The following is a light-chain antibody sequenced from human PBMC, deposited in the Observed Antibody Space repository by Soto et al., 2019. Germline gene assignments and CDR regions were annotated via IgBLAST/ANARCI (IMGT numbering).Light chain of an antibody. Sequence: EIVMTQSPVTLSVSPGERATLSCRASQSINNNLAWYQQKPGQAPSLLIYGASTRATGIPARFSGSGSGTEYGLTISSLQSEDFVLYYCQQYSEWPLTFGGGTKVDI. CDR1: QSINNN. CDR3: QQYSEWPLT. V-gene: IGKV3-15*01. J-gene: IGKJ4*01. CDR2: GAS.